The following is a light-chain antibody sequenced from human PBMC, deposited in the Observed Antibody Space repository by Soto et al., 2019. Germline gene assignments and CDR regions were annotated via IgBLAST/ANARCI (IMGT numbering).Light chain of an antibody. CDR1: SSNIGGNS. Sequence: VLTRPPSVSAAPGQKVTISCSGSSSNIGGNSVSWYQQLPGTAPKLLIYDDNKRPSGIPDRFSGSKSGTSATLGITGFQTGDEADYYCGSWDSSLSAYVFGTGTKVTVL. J-gene: IGLJ1*01. V-gene: IGLV1-51*01. CDR3: GSWDSSLSAYV. CDR2: DDN.